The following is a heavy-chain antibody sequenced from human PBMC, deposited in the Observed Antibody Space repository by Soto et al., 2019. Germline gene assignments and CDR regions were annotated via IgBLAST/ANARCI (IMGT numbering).Heavy chain of an antibody. CDR1: GGSFSGYH. Sequence: SETLSLTCAVYGGSFSGYHWSWIRQSPGKGLEWIGEIIHSGSTNYKRSLKSRVTISIDTSKNQFSLRLSSVSAADTAVYYCARTESSSYYYSGMDVWGQGTTVTVSS. CDR3: ARTESSSYYYSGMDV. D-gene: IGHD6-6*01. CDR2: IIHSGST. J-gene: IGHJ6*02. V-gene: IGHV4-34*12.